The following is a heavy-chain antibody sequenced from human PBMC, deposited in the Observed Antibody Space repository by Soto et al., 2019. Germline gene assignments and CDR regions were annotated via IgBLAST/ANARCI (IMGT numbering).Heavy chain of an antibody. CDR3: ARDRTEVPAAILFFVAGMDV. V-gene: IGHV3-33*01. Sequence: QVQLVESGGGVVQPGRSLRLSCAASGFTFSSYGMHWVRQAPGKGLEWVAVIWYDGSNKYYADSVKGRFTISRDNSKNTLYLQMNSLRAEDTAVYYCARDRTEVPAAILFFVAGMDVWGQGTTVTVSS. CDR1: GFTFSSYG. J-gene: IGHJ6*02. CDR2: IWYDGSNK. D-gene: IGHD2-2*01.